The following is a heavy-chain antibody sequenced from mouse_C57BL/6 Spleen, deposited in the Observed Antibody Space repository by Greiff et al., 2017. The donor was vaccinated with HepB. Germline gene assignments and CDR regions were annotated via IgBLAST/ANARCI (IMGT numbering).Heavy chain of an antibody. Sequence: EVKLMESGPELVKPGASVKMSCKASGYTFTDYNMHWVKQSHGKSLEWIGYINPNNGGTSYNQKFKGKATLTVNKSSSTAYMELRSLTSEDSAVYYCARDDGNYDYYAMDYWGQGTSVTVSS. J-gene: IGHJ4*01. CDR1: GYTFTDYN. CDR3: ARDDGNYDYYAMDY. D-gene: IGHD2-1*01. CDR2: INPNNGGT. V-gene: IGHV1-22*01.